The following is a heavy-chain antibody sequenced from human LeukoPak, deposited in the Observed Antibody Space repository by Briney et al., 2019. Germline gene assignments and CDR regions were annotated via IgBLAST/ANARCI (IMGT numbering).Heavy chain of an antibody. J-gene: IGHJ6*03. CDR1: GFTFSSYS. CDR3: AREVGYYYYYMDV. Sequence: GSLRLSCAASGFTFSSYSMNWVRQAPGKGLEWVSSISSSSYIYYADSVKGRFTISRDNAKNSLYLQMNSLRAEDTAVYYCAREVGYYYYYMDVWGKGTTVTVSS. CDR2: ISSSSYI. V-gene: IGHV3-21*01. D-gene: IGHD1-26*01.